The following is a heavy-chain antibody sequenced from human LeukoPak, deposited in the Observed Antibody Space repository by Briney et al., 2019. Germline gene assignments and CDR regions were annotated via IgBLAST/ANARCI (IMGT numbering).Heavy chain of an antibody. CDR3: ARGPLAYYYGSGSYAPRNDY. V-gene: IGHV4-34*01. Sequence: GSLRLSCAASGFTFSDYSMNWVRQAPGRGLEWIGEINHSGSTNYNPSLKSRVTISVDTSKNQFSLKLSSVTAADTAVYYCARGPLAYYYGSGSYAPRNDYWGQGTLVTVSS. CDR2: INHSGST. D-gene: IGHD3-10*01. J-gene: IGHJ4*02. CDR1: GFTFSDYS.